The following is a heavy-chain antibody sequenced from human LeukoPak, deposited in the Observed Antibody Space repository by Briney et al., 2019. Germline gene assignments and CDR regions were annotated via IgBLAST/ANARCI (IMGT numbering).Heavy chain of an antibody. J-gene: IGHJ4*02. CDR3: AKISRDSSGYPY. CDR2: SSSTI. V-gene: IGHV3-48*01. CDR1: GFTFSSYS. D-gene: IGHD3-22*01. Sequence: GGSLRLSCAASGFTFSSYSMSSSSTIYYADSVKGRFTISRDNAKNSLYLQMNSLRAEDTAVYFCAKISRDSSGYPYWGQGTLVTVSS.